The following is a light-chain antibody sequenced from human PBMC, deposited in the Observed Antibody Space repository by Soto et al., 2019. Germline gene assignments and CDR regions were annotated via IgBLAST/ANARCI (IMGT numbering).Light chain of an antibody. J-gene: IGKJ1*01. CDR3: QQYNGYFRT. CDR1: QSVSSW. Sequence: DIQMTQSPSTLSASVGDRVTITCRASQSVSSWLAWHQQKPGKAPKLLIYKASSLETGVPSRFSGSVSGTEFTLTISSLQPDDFATYYCQQYNGYFRTFGQGTRVEIK. CDR2: KAS. V-gene: IGKV1-5*03.